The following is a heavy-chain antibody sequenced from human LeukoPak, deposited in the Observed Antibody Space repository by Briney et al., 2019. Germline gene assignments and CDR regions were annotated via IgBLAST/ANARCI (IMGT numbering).Heavy chain of an antibody. CDR2: IWYDGSNK. CDR1: GFTFSSYG. CDR3: ARDREWFGELMGPYNWFDP. V-gene: IGHV3-33*01. J-gene: IGHJ5*02. D-gene: IGHD3-10*01. Sequence: GGSLRLSCAASGFTFSSYGMHWVRQAPGKGLEWVAVIWYDGSNKYYADSVKGRFTISRDNSKNTLYPQMNSLRAEDTAVYYCARDREWFGELMGPYNWFDPWGQGTLVTVSS.